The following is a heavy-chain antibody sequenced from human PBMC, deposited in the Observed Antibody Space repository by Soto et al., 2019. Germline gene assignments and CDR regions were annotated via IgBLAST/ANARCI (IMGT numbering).Heavy chain of an antibody. Sequence: QVQVVESGGGVVQPGRSLRLSCAASGFTFSSYAMHWVRQAPGKGLEWVAVISYDGSNKYYADSVKGRFTISRDTSKNTLYLQLNSLRAEDTAVYYCAREAPDYNLSPGMDVWGQGTTVTVSS. CDR2: ISYDGSNK. D-gene: IGHD4-4*01. J-gene: IGHJ6*02. CDR3: AREAPDYNLSPGMDV. CDR1: GFTFSSYA. V-gene: IGHV3-30-3*01.